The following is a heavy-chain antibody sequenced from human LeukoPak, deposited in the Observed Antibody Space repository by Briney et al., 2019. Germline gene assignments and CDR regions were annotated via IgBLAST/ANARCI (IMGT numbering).Heavy chain of an antibody. CDR2: IYYSGST. Sequence: SETLSLTCTVSGGSISSYYWSWIRQPPGKGLEWIGYIYYSGSTNYNPSLKSRVTISVDTSKNQFSLKLSSVTAADTAVYYCARDTAVYGMDVWGQGTTVTVSS. CDR1: GGSISSYY. J-gene: IGHJ6*02. V-gene: IGHV4-59*01. CDR3: ARDTAVYGMDV.